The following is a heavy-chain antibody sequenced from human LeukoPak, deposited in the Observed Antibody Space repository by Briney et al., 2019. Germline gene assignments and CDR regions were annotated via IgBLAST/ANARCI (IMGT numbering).Heavy chain of an antibody. CDR3: ARGRVGTTLVGEIDY. CDR1: GFTFSSYG. J-gene: IGHJ4*02. D-gene: IGHD2/OR15-2a*01. CDR2: IRHDGSNK. V-gene: IGHV3-30*02. Sequence: GGSLRLSCAASGFTFSSYGMHWVRQAPGKGLEWVAFIRHDGSNKYYADSVKGRFTISRDNSKNTLYLQMNSLRAEDTAVYYCARGRVGTTLVGEIDYWGQGTLVTVSS.